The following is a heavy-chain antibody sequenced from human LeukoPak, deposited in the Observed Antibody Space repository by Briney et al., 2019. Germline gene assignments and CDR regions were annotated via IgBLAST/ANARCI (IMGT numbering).Heavy chain of an antibody. CDR2: MSPNSGDT. D-gene: IGHD7-27*01. Sequence: ASVKVSCKASGYTFTSYDFNWVRQATGQRPEWMGWMSPNSGDTGYAQKFQDRVTMTRNTSISTAYMELSSLRSDDTAVYYCARGPPNWGYDYWGPGTLVAVSS. CDR3: ARGPPNWGYDY. CDR1: GYTFTSYD. J-gene: IGHJ4*02. V-gene: IGHV1-8*01.